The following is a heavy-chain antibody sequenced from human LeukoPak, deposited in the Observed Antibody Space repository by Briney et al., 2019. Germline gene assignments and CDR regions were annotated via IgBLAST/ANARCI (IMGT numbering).Heavy chain of an antibody. CDR2: IKPRGDNR. CDR1: GYTFSSYY. J-gene: IGHJ4*02. V-gene: IGHV1-46*01. Sequence: GASVKVSCKASGYTFSSYYMHWVRQAPGQGLEWMGIIKPRGDNRSYAQKFQGRVTMTRDMSTSTVYMEVSSLRTEDTAVYYCAGAVTNLGVAIPAHWGQGTLVTVSS. CDR3: AGAVTNLGVAIPAH. D-gene: IGHD3-3*01.